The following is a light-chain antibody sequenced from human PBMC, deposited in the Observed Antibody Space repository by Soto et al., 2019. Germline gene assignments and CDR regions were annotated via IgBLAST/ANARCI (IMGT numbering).Light chain of an antibody. CDR1: QSIGSTY. V-gene: IGKV3-20*01. CDR2: DTY. Sequence: EVVLTQSPGTLSLSPGERATLSCRASQSIGSTYLAWYQQKPGQAPRLLIYDTYTRATGIPDTFSGGGYGTDFTLTISRLDPEDFAVYYCQQYGGSPITFGQGTRLEIK. CDR3: QQYGGSPIT. J-gene: IGKJ5*01.